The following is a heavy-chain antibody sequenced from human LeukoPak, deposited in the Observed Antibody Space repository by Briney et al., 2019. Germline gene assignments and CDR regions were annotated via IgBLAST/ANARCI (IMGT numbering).Heavy chain of an antibody. D-gene: IGHD3-22*01. J-gene: IGHJ3*02. CDR1: GSSISSYY. V-gene: IGHV4-59*01. CDR2: IYYSGST. CDR3: ARDPAYYYDSIGYQDAFDI. Sequence: SETLSLTCTVSGSSISSYYWSWIRQPPGKGLEWIGYIYYSGSTNYNPSLKSRVTISVDTSKNQFSLKLSSVTAADTAVYYCARDPAYYYDSIGYQDAFDIWGRGTMVSVSS.